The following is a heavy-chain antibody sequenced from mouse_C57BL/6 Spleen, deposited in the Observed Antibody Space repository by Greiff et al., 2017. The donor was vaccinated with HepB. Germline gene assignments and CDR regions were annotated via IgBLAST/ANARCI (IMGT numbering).Heavy chain of an antibody. CDR1: GFNIKDDY. CDR2: IDPENGDT. D-gene: IGHD2-1*01. V-gene: IGHV14-4*01. CDR3: TFYGNYVFAY. Sequence: VHVKQSGAELVRPGASVKLSCTASGFNIKDDYMHWVKQRPEQGLEWIGWIDPENGDTEYASKFQGKATITADTSSNTAYLQLSSLTSEDTAVYYCTFYGNYVFAYWGQGTLVTVSA. J-gene: IGHJ3*01.